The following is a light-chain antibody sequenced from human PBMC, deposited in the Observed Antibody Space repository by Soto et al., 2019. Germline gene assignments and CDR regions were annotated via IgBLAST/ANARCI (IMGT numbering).Light chain of an antibody. J-gene: IGLJ2*01. CDR2: EVD. CDR1: SSDVGGYNY. Sequence: QSVLTQPASVSGSPGQSITISCTGTSSDVGGYNYVSWYQQHPGKAPKLMIYEVDTRPSGVSYRFSGSKSGNTASLTISWLQAEDEADYYCSSYTSSNALVFGGGTKVTVL. CDR3: SSYTSSNALV. V-gene: IGLV2-14*01.